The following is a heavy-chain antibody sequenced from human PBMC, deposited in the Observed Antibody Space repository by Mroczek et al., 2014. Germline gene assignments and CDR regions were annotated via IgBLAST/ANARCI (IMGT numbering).Heavy chain of an antibody. CDR2: ISWNSGSI. CDR3: AKGPSARYYYYYYMDV. D-gene: IGHD2-15*01. V-gene: IGHV3-9*01. J-gene: IGHJ6*03. CDR1: GFTFDDYA. Sequence: VQLVESGGGLVQPGRSLRLSCAASGFTFDDYAMHWVRQAPGKGLEWVSGISWNSGSIGYADSVKGRFTISRDNAKNSLYLQMNSLRAEDTALYYCAKGPSARYYYYYYMDVWGKGTTVTVSS.